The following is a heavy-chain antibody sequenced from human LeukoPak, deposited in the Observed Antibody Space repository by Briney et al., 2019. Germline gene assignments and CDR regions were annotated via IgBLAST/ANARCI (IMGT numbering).Heavy chain of an antibody. D-gene: IGHD3/OR15-3a*01. CDR2: IIRKTDGGTT. CDR1: GLTFSNAW. Sequence: GGSLRLSCAASGLTFSNAWMSWVRQAPGKGLDWVGRIIRKTDGGTTHYAAPVKGRFSISRDDSKNTLYLQMNNLKTEDTAVYYCTTDSYDLWGHGTLVLVSS. J-gene: IGHJ4*01. V-gene: IGHV3-15*01. CDR3: TTDSYDL.